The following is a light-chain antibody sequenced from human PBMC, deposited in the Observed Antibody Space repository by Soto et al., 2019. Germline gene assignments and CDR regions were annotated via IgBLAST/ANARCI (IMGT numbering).Light chain of an antibody. CDR2: EVN. Sequence: QSVLTQPPSVSRSPGQSVTISCTGTSSDVGSYNRLSWYQQPPGTAPKLIMYEVNTRPSGVPDRFSGSKSGSTASLTISGLQAEDEADYYCSLYISGSTYVFGTGTKVTV. J-gene: IGLJ1*01. V-gene: IGLV2-18*01. CDR3: SLYISGSTYV. CDR1: SSDVGSYNR.